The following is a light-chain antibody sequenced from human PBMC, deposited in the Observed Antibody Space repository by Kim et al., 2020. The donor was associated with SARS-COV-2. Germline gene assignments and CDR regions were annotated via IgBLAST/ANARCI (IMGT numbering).Light chain of an antibody. Sequence: EIVLTQSPGTLSLSPGERATLSCRASQSVSSSYLAWYQQKPGQAPRLLIYGASSRATGIPDRFSGSGSGTDFTLTISRLEPEDFAVYYWQQYGSSPYTVGQGTKLEI. CDR3: QQYGSSPYT. J-gene: IGKJ2*01. CDR1: QSVSSSY. V-gene: IGKV3-20*01. CDR2: GAS.